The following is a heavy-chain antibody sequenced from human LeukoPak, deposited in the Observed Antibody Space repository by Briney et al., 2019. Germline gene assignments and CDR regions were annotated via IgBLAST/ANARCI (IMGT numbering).Heavy chain of an antibody. Sequence: SETLSLTCTVSGGSISSYYWSWIRQPARKGLEWIGRIYTSGSTNYNPSLKSRVTMSVDTSKNQFSLKLSSVSAADTAVYYCARDPLGAAAGYYYYGMDVWGQGTTLPVSS. V-gene: IGHV4-4*07. CDR3: ARDPLGAAAGYYYYGMDV. CDR1: GGSISSYY. D-gene: IGHD6-13*01. J-gene: IGHJ6*02. CDR2: IYTSGST.